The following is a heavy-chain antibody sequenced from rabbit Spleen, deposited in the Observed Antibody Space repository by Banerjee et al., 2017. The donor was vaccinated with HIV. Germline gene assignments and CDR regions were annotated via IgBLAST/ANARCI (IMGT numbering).Heavy chain of an antibody. CDR1: GIDFSSYNF. Sequence: LEESGGGLVQPEGSLALTCKASGIDFSSYNFICWVRQAPGKGLEWIACIDIGSRDFTYYASWAKGRFIISKTSSTTVTLQMTSLTVADTATYFCARDTGSSFSTYGMDLWGQGTLVTVS. D-gene: IGHD8-1*01. J-gene: IGHJ6*01. CDR2: IDIGSRDFT. V-gene: IGHV1S45*01. CDR3: ARDTGSSFSTYGMDL.